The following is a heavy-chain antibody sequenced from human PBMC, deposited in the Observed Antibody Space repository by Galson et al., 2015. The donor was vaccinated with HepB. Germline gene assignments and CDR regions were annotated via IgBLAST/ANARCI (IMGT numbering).Heavy chain of an antibody. CDR3: AKDPYLYSALAGTMAGFSY. V-gene: IGHV3-30*18. CDR1: GFTFSNYG. J-gene: IGHJ4*02. Sequence: SLRLSCAASGFTFSNYGMHWVRQAPGKGLEWVAVISYDGSNKYYADSVKGRFTISRDNSKTTLYLQMNSLRAEDTALYYCAKDPYLYSALAGTMAGFSYWGQGTLVTVSS. CDR2: ISYDGSNK. D-gene: IGHD6-19*01.